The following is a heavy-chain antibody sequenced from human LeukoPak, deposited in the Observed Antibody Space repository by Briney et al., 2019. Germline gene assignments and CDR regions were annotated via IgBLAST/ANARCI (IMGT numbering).Heavy chain of an antibody. J-gene: IGHJ6*02. Sequence: GGSLRLSCAASGFTFSSYAMSWVRQAPGKGLEWVSAISGSGGSTYYADSVKGRFTISRDNSNNTLYLQMHSLRAEDTAVYYCAKASSSPLTPVFYYYYGMDVWGQGTTVTVSS. V-gene: IGHV3-23*01. CDR3: AKASSSPLTPVFYYYYGMDV. CDR2: ISGSGGST. D-gene: IGHD6-6*01. CDR1: GFTFSSYA.